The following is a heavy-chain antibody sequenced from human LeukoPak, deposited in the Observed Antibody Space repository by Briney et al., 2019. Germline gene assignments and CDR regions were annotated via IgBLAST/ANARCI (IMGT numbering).Heavy chain of an antibody. Sequence: ASVKVSCKASGYTFTNYYMHWVRQAPGQGLEWMGIINPSGGSTSYAQKFQGRVTMTRDTSTSTVYMELSSLRSEDTAVYYCARDRSGYSYGFWFDPWGQGTLVTVSS. CDR3: ARDRSGYSYGFWFDP. D-gene: IGHD5-18*01. V-gene: IGHV1-46*03. J-gene: IGHJ5*02. CDR2: INPSGGST. CDR1: GYTFTNYY.